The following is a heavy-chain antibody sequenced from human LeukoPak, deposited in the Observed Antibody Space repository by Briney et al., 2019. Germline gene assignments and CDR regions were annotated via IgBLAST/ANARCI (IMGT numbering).Heavy chain of an antibody. D-gene: IGHD6-19*01. CDR3: VKDARRTSGWYYFDS. CDR1: GFTFSYYG. V-gene: IGHV3-23*01. Sequence: GGSLRLSCTASGFTFSYYGMGWVRQAPGKGLEWVSCITDSGDSTYFADSMKGRFTISRDNSKNTLCLQMDSLRADDTAVYYCVKDARRTSGWYYFDSWGQGVLVTVSS. J-gene: IGHJ4*02. CDR2: ITDSGDST.